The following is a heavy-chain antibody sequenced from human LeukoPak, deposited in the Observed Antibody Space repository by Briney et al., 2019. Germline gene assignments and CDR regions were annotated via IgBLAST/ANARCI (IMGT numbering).Heavy chain of an antibody. CDR1: GFTFSIYV. CDR3: AKDLNPHEEKASYSDY. V-gene: IGHV3-23*01. CDR2: IGGSGGST. J-gene: IGHJ4*02. Sequence: GGSLRLSCAASGFTFSIYVMRGVRQAPGRGLEGVATIGGSGGSTYYADSGKGRFTISSDNSKNTLYLQMNSLRAEDTAVYYCAKDLNPHEEKASYSDYWGQATPVTASS.